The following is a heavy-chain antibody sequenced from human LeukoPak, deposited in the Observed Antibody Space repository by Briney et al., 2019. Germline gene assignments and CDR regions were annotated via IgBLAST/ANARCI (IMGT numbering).Heavy chain of an antibody. J-gene: IGHJ2*01. V-gene: IGHV3-23*01. D-gene: IGHD1-1*01. CDR3: AKDGSSATNWYFDL. CDR2: ISGSGGST. Sequence: GGSLRLSCAASGFTFSSYAMSWVRQAPGKGLEWVSAISGSGGSTYYADSVKGRSTISRDNSKNTLYLQMNGLRAEDTAVYYCAKDGSSATNWYFDLWGRGTLVTVSS. CDR1: GFTFSSYA.